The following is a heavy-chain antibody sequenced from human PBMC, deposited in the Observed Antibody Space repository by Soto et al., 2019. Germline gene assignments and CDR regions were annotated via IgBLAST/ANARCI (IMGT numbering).Heavy chain of an antibody. CDR1: GFTFSNYA. CDR2: ISGSGGST. CDR3: AKDEGDILTGVDY. D-gene: IGHD3-9*01. J-gene: IGHJ4*02. V-gene: IGHV3-23*01. Sequence: GGSLRLSCAASGFTFSNYAMSWVRQAPGKGLEWVSTISGSGGSTYYADSVKGRFTISRDNSKNTLYLQMNSLRAEDTAVYYCAKDEGDILTGVDYWGQGTLVTVSS.